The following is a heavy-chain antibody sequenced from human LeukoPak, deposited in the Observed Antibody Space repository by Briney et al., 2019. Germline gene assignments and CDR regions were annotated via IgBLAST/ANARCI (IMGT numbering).Heavy chain of an antibody. Sequence: GGSLRLSCAASEFSFSTNPMSWVRQAPGKGLEWVSAISPDKTYYADSVKGRLTISRDNYKNTVDLHMSSPRAEDTAIYYCVKEHVDRAFTRSFEIWGQGTVVTVSS. D-gene: IGHD3-10*01. CDR1: EFSFSTNP. V-gene: IGHV3-23*01. CDR2: ISPDKT. J-gene: IGHJ3*02. CDR3: VKEHVDRAFTRSFEI.